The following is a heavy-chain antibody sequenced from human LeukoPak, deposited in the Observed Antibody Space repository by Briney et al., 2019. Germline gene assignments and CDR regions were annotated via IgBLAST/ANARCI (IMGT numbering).Heavy chain of an antibody. Sequence: GRSLRLSCAASGFTFDDYAMHWVRQAPGKGLEWVSGINWNSGSIGYADSVKGRFTISRDNSKDTLFLQLNSLTAADTAMYFCAKASVAIPQYCNSWGQGTLVTVSS. CDR2: INWNSGSI. CDR1: GFTFDDYA. V-gene: IGHV3-9*01. J-gene: IGHJ5*02. D-gene: IGHD2-2*02. CDR3: AKASVAIPQYCNS.